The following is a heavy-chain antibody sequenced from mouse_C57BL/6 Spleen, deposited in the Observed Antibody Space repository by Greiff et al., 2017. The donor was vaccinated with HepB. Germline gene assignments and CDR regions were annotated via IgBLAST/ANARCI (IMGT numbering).Heavy chain of an antibody. CDR2: ISSGSSTI. D-gene: IGHD1-1*01. V-gene: IGHV5-17*01. Sequence: DVHLVESGGGLVKPGGSLKLSCAASGFTFSDYGMHWVRQAPEKGLEWVAYISSGSSTIYYADTVKGRFTISRDNAKNTLFLQMTSLRSEDTAMYYCARRAIYYYGSSYDYYAMDYWGQGTSVTVSS. CDR1: GFTFSDYG. CDR3: ARRAIYYYGSSYDYYAMDY. J-gene: IGHJ4*01.